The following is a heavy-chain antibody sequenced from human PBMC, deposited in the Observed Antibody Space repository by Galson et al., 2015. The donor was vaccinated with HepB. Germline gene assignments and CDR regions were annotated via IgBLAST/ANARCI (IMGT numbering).Heavy chain of an antibody. CDR2: IKQDGSEK. J-gene: IGHJ4*02. D-gene: IGHD5-18*01. CDR1: GFTSSSYW. CDR3: AKDILLYSYGPGAFDY. V-gene: IGHV3-7*01. Sequence: SLRLSCAASGFTSSSYWMSWVRQAPGKGLEWVANIKQDGSEKYYVDSVKGRFTISRDNSKNTLYLQMNSLRAEDTAVYYCAKDILLYSYGPGAFDYWGQGTLVTVSS.